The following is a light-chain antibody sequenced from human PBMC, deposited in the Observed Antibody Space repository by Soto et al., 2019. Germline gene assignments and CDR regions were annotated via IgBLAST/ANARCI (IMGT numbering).Light chain of an antibody. Sequence: EIVMTQSPATLSVSPGERATLSSRASQRVSSNLAWYQQKPGQAPRLLIYGASTRATGVPARFSGSGSGTEFTLTISSLHSEDFAVYYCQEYNNSPRTFGQGTKVEI. J-gene: IGKJ1*01. CDR2: GAS. CDR3: QEYNNSPRT. CDR1: QRVSSN. V-gene: IGKV3-15*01.